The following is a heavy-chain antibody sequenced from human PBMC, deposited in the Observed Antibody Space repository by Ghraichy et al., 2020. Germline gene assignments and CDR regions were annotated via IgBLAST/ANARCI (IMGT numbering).Heavy chain of an antibody. D-gene: IGHD3-10*01. CDR3: AKGVGPLWCGELSFDY. CDR1: GFTFSSYA. CDR2: ISGSGGST. J-gene: IGHJ4*02. Sequence: GESLNISCAASGFTFSSYAMSWVRQAPGKGLEWVSAISGSGGSTYYADSVKGRFTISRDNSKNTLYLQMNSLRAEDTAVYYCAKGVGPLWCGELSFDYWGQGTLVTVSS. V-gene: IGHV3-23*01.